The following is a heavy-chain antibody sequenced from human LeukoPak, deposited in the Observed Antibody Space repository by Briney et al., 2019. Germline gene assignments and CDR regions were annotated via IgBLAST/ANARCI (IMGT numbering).Heavy chain of an antibody. V-gene: IGHV1-8*01. CDR1: GYTFTSYD. CDR2: MNPNSGNT. Sequence: ASVKVSCKASGYTFTSYDINWVRQATGQGLEWMGWMNPNSGNTGYAQKFQGRVTMTRNTSINTAYMELSSLRSEDTAVYYCARGIAAAGGPDYWGQGTLVTVSS. CDR3: ARGIAAAGGPDY. D-gene: IGHD6-13*01. J-gene: IGHJ4*02.